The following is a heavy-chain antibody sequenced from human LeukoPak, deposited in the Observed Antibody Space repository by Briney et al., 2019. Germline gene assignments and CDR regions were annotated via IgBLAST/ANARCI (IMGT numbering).Heavy chain of an antibody. CDR2: IKQDGSEK. Sequence: PGGSLRLSCAASGVTFRSYWMSWVRQAPGKGLEWVANIKQDGSEKYYVDSVKGRFTISRDNAKNSPYLQMNSLRAEDTAVYYCARDKGGPYEPWGQGTLVTVSS. J-gene: IGHJ5*02. CDR3: ARDKGGPYEP. D-gene: IGHD3-16*01. V-gene: IGHV3-7*01. CDR1: GVTFRSYW.